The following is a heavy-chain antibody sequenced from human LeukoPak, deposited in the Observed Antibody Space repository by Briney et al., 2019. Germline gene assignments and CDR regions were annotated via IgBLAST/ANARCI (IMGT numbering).Heavy chain of an antibody. V-gene: IGHV3-7*01. J-gene: IGHJ4*02. CDR2: IKENGVGT. CDR3: ARGKNIAS. CDR1: GFTFNNYW. Sequence: GASLRLSCAASGFTFNNYWMSWVRQAPGKGLEWVANIKENGVGTYYADSVKGRFTISRDNAKNSLYLQMNGLRDEGTAVYYCARGKNIASWGQGTRVIVSS.